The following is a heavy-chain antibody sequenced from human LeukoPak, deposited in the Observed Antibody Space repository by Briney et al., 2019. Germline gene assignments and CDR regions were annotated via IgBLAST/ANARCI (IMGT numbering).Heavy chain of an antibody. CDR1: GFSLINAW. Sequence: GGSLRLSCTASGFSLINAWMSWVRQAPGKGLEWLGRIKSKTDGGTTNYAAPVKDSFTISRDDSKNTVYLQMNSLKTEDTAVYYCTRMRGYAFDIWGQGTMVTVSS. D-gene: IGHD3-10*01. CDR2: IKSKTDGGTT. CDR3: TRMRGYAFDI. J-gene: IGHJ3*02. V-gene: IGHV3-15*01.